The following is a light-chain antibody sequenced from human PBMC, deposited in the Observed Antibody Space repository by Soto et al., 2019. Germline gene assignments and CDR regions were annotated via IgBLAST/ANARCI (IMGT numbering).Light chain of an antibody. V-gene: IGLV2-14*03. CDR1: SSDVGHPYNY. CDR3: TSYATGDTFP. CDR2: KVS. Sequence: QSALTQPASVSGSPGQSITISCTGTSSDVGHPYNYVSWYQQHPGKAPKLLIFKVSNRPSGISGRFSGSKSGNTASLTISGLQAEDEADYYCTSYATGDTFPFGGGTKLTVL. J-gene: IGLJ2*01.